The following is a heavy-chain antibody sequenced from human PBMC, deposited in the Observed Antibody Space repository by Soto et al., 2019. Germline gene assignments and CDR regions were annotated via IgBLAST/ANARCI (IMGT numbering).Heavy chain of an antibody. CDR2: ISWNSGSI. J-gene: IGHJ4*02. V-gene: IGHV3-9*01. D-gene: IGHD6-19*01. CDR1: GFTFDDYA. CDR3: AKDIVSGWYGFYFDY. Sequence: PGGSLRLSCAASGFTFDDYAMHWVRQAPGKGLEWVSGISWNSGSIGYADSVKGQFTISRDNAKNSLYLQMNSLRAEDTALYYCAKDIVSGWYGFYFDYWGQGTLVTVSS.